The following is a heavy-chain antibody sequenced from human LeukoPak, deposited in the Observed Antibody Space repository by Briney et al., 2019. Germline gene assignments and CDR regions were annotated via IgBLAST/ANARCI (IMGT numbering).Heavy chain of an antibody. J-gene: IGHJ4*02. CDR2: IKEDGSGK. D-gene: IGHD1-1*01. CDR1: GFTFSNYW. Sequence: GGSLRLSCAASGFTFSNYWMSWVRQAPGKGLEWVANIKEDGSGKYYVDSVKGRFTISRDNAKKSLYLQMNSLRAEDTAVYYCARWNSGFDYWGQGTLVTVSS. CDR3: ARWNSGFDY. V-gene: IGHV3-7*01.